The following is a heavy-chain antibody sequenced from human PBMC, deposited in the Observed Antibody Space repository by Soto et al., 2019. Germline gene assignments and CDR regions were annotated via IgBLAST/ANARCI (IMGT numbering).Heavy chain of an antibody. CDR2: IKSKTDGGTT. J-gene: IGHJ4*02. Sequence: GGSLRLSCAASGFTFSNAWMNWVRQAPGKGLEWVGRIKSKTDGGTTDYAAPVKGRFTISRDDSKNTLYLQMNSLKTEDTAVYYCTTDPPAYCGGDCHDYWGQGTLVTVSS. D-gene: IGHD2-21*02. CDR1: GFTFSNAW. V-gene: IGHV3-15*07. CDR3: TTDPPAYCGGDCHDY.